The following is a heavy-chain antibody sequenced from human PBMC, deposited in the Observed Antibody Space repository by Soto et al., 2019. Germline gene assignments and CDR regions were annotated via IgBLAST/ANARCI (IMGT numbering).Heavy chain of an antibody. Sequence: PSETLSLTCTVSGGSISSGDYYWSRIRQPPGKGLEWIGYIYYSGSTYYNPSLKSRVTISVDTSKNQFSLKLSSVTAADTAVYYCARDTEGTGWFDPWGQGTLVTVSS. V-gene: IGHV4-30-4*01. D-gene: IGHD1-1*01. CDR3: ARDTEGTGWFDP. J-gene: IGHJ5*02. CDR1: GGSISSGDYY. CDR2: IYYSGST.